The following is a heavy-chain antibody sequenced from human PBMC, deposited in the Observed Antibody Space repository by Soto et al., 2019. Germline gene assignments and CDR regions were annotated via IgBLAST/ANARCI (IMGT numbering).Heavy chain of an antibody. D-gene: IGHD6-19*01. V-gene: IGHV4-39*01. CDR3: ARQRQWLATGGY. CDR2: IYYSGST. Sequence: SETLSLTCTVSGGSISSSSYYWGWIRQPPGKGLEWIGSIYYSGSTYYNPSLKSRVTISVDTSKNQFSLKLRSVTAADTAVYYCARQRQWLATGGYWGQGTQVTVSS. CDR1: GGSISSSSYY. J-gene: IGHJ4*02.